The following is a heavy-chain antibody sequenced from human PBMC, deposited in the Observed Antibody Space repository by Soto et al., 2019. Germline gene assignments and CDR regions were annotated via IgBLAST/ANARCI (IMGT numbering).Heavy chain of an antibody. CDR3: ARGITLPTPLDY. CDR2: INAGNGNT. Sequence: ASVKVSCKASGYTFTYYTVHWVRQAPGQRLEWMGWINAGNGNTKYSQKFQGRVTITRDTSASTAYMELSSLRSEDTAVYYCARGITLPTPLDYWGQGTLVTVSS. CDR1: GYTFTYYT. J-gene: IGHJ4*02. V-gene: IGHV1-3*01. D-gene: IGHD1-20*01.